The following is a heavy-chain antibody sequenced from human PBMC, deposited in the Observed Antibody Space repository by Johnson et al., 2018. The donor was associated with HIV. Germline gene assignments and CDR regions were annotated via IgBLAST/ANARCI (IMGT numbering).Heavy chain of an antibody. CDR1: GFTFSSYG. D-gene: IGHD2-2*01. CDR3: AKDHIVVVPAAMEAFDI. CDR2: IRYDGSNK. J-gene: IGHJ3*02. V-gene: IGHV3-30*02. Sequence: QLVESGGGVVQPGGSLRLSCAASGFTFSSYGMHWVRQAPGKGLEWVAFIRYDGSNKYYADSVKGRFTISRDNSKNTLYLQMNSLRAEDTAVYYCAKDHIVVVPAAMEAFDIWGQGTMVTVSS.